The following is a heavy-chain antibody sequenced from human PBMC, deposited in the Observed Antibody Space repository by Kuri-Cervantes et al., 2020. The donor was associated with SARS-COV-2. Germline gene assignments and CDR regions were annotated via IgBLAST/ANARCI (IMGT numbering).Heavy chain of an antibody. CDR3: ARDEVDSSGYQPDGAFDI. CDR1: GGSISSGDYY. Sequence: SETLSLTCTVSGGSISSGDYYWSWIRQHPGKGLEWIGYIYYSGSTDYNPSLKSRVSISLDRSKNQFSLKLSSVTAADTAMYYCARDEVDSSGYQPDGAFDIWGQGTRVT. V-gene: IGHV4-31*03. J-gene: IGHJ3*02. D-gene: IGHD3-22*01. CDR2: IYYSGST.